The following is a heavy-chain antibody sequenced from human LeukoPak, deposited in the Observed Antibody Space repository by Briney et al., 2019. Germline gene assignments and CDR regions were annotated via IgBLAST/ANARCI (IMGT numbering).Heavy chain of an antibody. Sequence: SETLSLTCAVYGGSFSGYYWSWIRQPPGKGLEWIGEINHSGSTNYNPSLKSRVTISVDTSKNQFSLKLSSVTAADTAMYYCARERRYAAFDYWGQGTLVTVS. D-gene: IGHD3-9*01. CDR3: ARERRYAAFDY. CDR2: INHSGST. J-gene: IGHJ4*02. V-gene: IGHV4-34*01. CDR1: GGSFSGYY.